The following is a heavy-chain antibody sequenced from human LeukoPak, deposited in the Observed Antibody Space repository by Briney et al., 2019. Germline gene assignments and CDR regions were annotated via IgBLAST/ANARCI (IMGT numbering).Heavy chain of an antibody. CDR1: GGSISSSSYY. V-gene: IGHV4-39*07. J-gene: IGHJ5*02. CDR2: IYYSGST. D-gene: IGHD3-22*01. CDR3: AREKIGYYDGSGRGWFDP. Sequence: SETLSLTGTVSGGSISSSSYYWGWIRQPPGKGLEWIGSIYYSGSTYYNPSLKSRVTISVDTSKKQFSLKLSSVTAADTAVYYCAREKIGYYDGSGRGWFDPWGQGTLVTVSS.